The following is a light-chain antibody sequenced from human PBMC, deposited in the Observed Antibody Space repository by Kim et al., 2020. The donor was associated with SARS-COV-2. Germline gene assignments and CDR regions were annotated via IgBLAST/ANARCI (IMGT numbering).Light chain of an antibody. CDR1: SRDVGSYNL. V-gene: IGLV2-23*02. CDR2: EVS. Sequence: GPSITISCTGTSRDVGSYNLVSWYQQHPTKAPKLMIYEVSKRPSGVSNRFSGSKSGNTASLTISGLQAEDEADYYCCSYTGSSTWVFGGGTQLTVL. CDR3: CSYTGSSTWV. J-gene: IGLJ3*02.